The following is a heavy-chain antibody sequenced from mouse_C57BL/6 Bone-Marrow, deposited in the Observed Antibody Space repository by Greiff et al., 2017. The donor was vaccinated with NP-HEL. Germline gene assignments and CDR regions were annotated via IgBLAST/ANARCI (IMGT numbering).Heavy chain of an antibody. Sequence: EVMLVESEGGLVQPGSSMKLSCTASGFTFSDYYMAWVRQVPEKGLEWVANINYDGSSTYYLDSLKSRFIISRDNAKNILYLQMSSLKSEDTATYYCARAYYGKSFYYAMDYWGQGTSVTVSS. CDR1: GFTFSDYY. CDR2: INYDGSST. J-gene: IGHJ4*01. CDR3: ARAYYGKSFYYAMDY. V-gene: IGHV5-16*01. D-gene: IGHD2-10*01.